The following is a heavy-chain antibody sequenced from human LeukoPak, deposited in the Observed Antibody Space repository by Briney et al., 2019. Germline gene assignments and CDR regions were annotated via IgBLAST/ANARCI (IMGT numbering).Heavy chain of an antibody. D-gene: IGHD3-10*01. J-gene: IGHJ4*02. CDR1: GGSFSTGNW. Sequence: PSETLSLTCAVSGGSFSTGNWWTWVRQPPGKGLEWIGEVYHTGITNYNPSLKSRVTISVDKSKNQFSLKLSSVTAADTAVYYCASLKFGELQYYFDTWGQGNLVTVSS. V-gene: IGHV4-4*02. CDR2: VYHTGIT. CDR3: ASLKFGELQYYFDT.